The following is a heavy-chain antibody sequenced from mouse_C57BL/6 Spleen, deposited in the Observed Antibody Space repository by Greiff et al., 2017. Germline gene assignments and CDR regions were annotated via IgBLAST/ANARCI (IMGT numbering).Heavy chain of an antibody. CDR2: IRNKANNHAT. CDR1: GFTFSDSW. D-gene: IGHD1-1*01. J-gene: IGHJ1*03. V-gene: IGHV6-6*01. Sequence: EVKVEESGGGLVQPGGSMKLSCAASGFTFSDSWMAWVRPSPEKGLEWVAEIRNKANNHATYYAESVRGRFTISRDDSKSSVYLQMNSLRAEDTVIYYCRTYYGSSYGYFDVWGTGTTVTVSS. CDR3: RTYYGSSYGYFDV.